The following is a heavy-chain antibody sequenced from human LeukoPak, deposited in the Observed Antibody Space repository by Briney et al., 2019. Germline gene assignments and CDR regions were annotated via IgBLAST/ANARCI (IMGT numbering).Heavy chain of an antibody. V-gene: IGHV3-7*01. CDR2: IKQDGSEK. Sequence: GGSLRLSCAASGFTFSSYWMSLVRQAPGKGLELVANIKQDGSEKYYVDSVKGRFTISRDNAKNSLYLQMNSLRAEDTAVYYCAREVGSGYSYGYYYMDVWGKGTTVTVSS. CDR3: AREVGSGYSYGYYYMDV. CDR1: GFTFSSYW. D-gene: IGHD5-18*01. J-gene: IGHJ6*03.